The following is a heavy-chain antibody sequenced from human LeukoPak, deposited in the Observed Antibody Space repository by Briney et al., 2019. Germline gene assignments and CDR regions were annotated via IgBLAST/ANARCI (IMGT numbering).Heavy chain of an antibody. CDR2: IWYDGSNK. Sequence: GRSLRLSCAASGFTFSSYGMHWVREAPGKGLEWVAVIWYDGSNKYYADSVKGRFTISRDNSKNTLYLQMNSLRAEDTAVYYCARDRGWFGELGDYWGQGTLVTVSS. V-gene: IGHV3-33*01. CDR1: GFTFSSYG. J-gene: IGHJ4*02. CDR3: ARDRGWFGELGDY. D-gene: IGHD3-10*01.